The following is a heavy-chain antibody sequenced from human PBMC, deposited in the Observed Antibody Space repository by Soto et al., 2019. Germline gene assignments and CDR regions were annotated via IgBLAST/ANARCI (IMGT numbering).Heavy chain of an antibody. J-gene: IGHJ4*02. CDR3: ARLSYRSFNFDY. CDR2: IDWDDDK. V-gene: IGHV2-70*01. D-gene: IGHD3-16*02. Sequence: PTLVNPTQTLTLTCTFSGFSLSTSGMCVSWLRQPPGKALEWLALIDWDDDKYYSTSLKTRLTISKGTSKNQVVLTVTNMDPVDTATYFCARLSYRSFNFDYWGQGTLVTVSS. CDR1: GFSLSTSGMC.